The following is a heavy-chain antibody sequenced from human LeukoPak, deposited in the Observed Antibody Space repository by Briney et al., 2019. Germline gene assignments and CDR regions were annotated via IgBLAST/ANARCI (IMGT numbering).Heavy chain of an antibody. D-gene: IGHD2-2*01. CDR3: ARDFRTSVNYYYYGMDV. J-gene: IGHJ6*02. V-gene: IGHV3-23*01. CDR1: GFTFSSYA. CDR2: ISGSGGST. Sequence: GGSLRLSCASSGFTFSSYAMSWVRQAPGKGLEGVSAISGSGGSTYYADSVKGQFTISRDNSKNTLYLQMNSLRAEDTTVYYCARDFRTSVNYYYYGMDVWGQGTTVTVSS.